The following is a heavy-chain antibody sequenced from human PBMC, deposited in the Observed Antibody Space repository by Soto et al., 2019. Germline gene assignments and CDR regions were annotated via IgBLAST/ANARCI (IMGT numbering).Heavy chain of an antibody. CDR2: IYYSGST. CDR1: GASIRSYA. CDR3: ARSRRAGYDFWSGYPYYMDV. V-gene: IGHV4-59*08. Sequence: SETRCLSYTVPGASIRSYACSWIGQRPGKGLEWIGYIYYSGSTNYNPSLKSRVTISVDTSKNQFSLKLSSVTAADTAVYYCARSRRAGYDFWSGYPYYMDVWGKGTTVT. D-gene: IGHD3-3*01. J-gene: IGHJ6*03.